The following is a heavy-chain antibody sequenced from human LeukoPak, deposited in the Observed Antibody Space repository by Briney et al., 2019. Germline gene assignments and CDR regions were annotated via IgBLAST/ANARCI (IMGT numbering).Heavy chain of an antibody. Sequence: PGGSLRLSCAASGFTFSGSAMHWVRQASGKGLEWVGRIRSKANSYATAYAASVKGRFTISRDDSKNTAYLQMNSLKTEDTAVYYCTRLVAGTSITDYWGQGTLVTVSS. CDR1: GFTFSGSA. V-gene: IGHV3-73*01. D-gene: IGHD6-19*01. CDR3: TRLVAGTSITDY. J-gene: IGHJ4*02. CDR2: IRSKANSYAT.